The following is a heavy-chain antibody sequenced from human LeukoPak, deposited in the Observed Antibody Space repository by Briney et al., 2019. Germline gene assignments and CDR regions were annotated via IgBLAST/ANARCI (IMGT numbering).Heavy chain of an antibody. J-gene: IGHJ4*02. V-gene: IGHV3-23*01. CDR1: GFTFSRHA. Sequence: GESLTLSCAASGFTFSRHAMSWLRQPPGKGLEWISGITGTGSGGSTYYADSVKGRFTISRDNSNNTLYLQMNSLRVEDTAIYYCAKDSLASYYDVWSGKNTPHAYWGQGALVTVSS. D-gene: IGHD3-3*01. CDR2: ITGTGSGGST. CDR3: AKDSLASYYDVWSGKNTPHAY.